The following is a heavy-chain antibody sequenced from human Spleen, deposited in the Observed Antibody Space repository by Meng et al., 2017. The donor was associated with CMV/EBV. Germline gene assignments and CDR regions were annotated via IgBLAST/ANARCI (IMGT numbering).Heavy chain of an antibody. D-gene: IGHD2-2*01. CDR1: GGPFSGYY. CDR3: ARGLVPAAMGIGFDP. Sequence: VYGGPFSGYYWSWIRQPPGKGLEWIGEINHSGSTNYNPSLKSRVTISVDTSKNQFSLKLSSVTAADTAVYYCARGLVPAAMGIGFDPWGQGTLVTVSS. J-gene: IGHJ5*02. V-gene: IGHV4-34*01. CDR2: INHSGST.